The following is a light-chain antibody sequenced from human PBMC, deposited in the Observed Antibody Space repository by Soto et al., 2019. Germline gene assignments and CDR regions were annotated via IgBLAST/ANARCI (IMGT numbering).Light chain of an antibody. V-gene: IGKV1-6*01. CDR1: QAVRNG. Sequence: AIPMTQSPSSLSASVGDTVTFTCRASQAVRNGLGWCQQRPGHPPKLLIYGTSTLQTGVPSRFSGSGSGTDFTPTITGLQPEDVATYYCLHDALFPYSFGQGTRLEI. CDR3: LHDALFPYS. J-gene: IGKJ2*03. CDR2: GTS.